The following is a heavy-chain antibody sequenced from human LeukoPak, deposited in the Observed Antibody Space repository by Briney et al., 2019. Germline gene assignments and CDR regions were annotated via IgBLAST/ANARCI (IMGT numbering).Heavy chain of an antibody. CDR2: IYYSGST. D-gene: IGHD3-22*01. J-gene: IGHJ5*02. V-gene: IGHV4-59*01. CDR3: ARETNYYDSSGYSDNWFDP. Sequence: SETLSLTCTVSGGSISSYYWSWIRQPPGKGLEWIGYIYYSGSTNYNPSRKSRVTISVDTSKNQFSLKLSSVTAADTAVYYCARETNYYDSSGYSDNWFDPWGQGTLVTVSS. CDR1: GGSISSYY.